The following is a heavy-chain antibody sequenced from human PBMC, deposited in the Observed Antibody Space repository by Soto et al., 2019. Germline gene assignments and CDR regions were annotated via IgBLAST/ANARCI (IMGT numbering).Heavy chain of an antibody. CDR3: AKDATVGATDDFDS. D-gene: IGHD1-26*01. CDR2: ITGSGGST. Sequence: EVQLLQSGGGLVQPGGSLRLSCATSGFSFVSYAMSWVRQAPGKGLEWVSTITGSGGSTYYPDSVKGRFSTSRDNSNNTLHLQMNSLRAEDTAIYYCAKDATVGATDDFDSWGQGILVTVSS. V-gene: IGHV3-23*01. CDR1: GFSFVSYA. J-gene: IGHJ4*02.